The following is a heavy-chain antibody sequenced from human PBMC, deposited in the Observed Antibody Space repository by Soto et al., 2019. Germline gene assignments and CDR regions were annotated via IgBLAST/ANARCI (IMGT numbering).Heavy chain of an antibody. CDR1: GFTFSSYA. V-gene: IGHV3-23*01. Sequence: GGSLRLSCAASGFTFSSYAMGWVRQAPGKGLEWVSLINYSGGTTYFADSVKGRFTISRDNPKNTLYLQMNSLSAEDTAVYYCATQDFRGSTGTTWGQGTLVTVSS. CDR3: ATQDFRGSTGTT. CDR2: INYSGGTT. D-gene: IGHD1-1*01. J-gene: IGHJ4*02.